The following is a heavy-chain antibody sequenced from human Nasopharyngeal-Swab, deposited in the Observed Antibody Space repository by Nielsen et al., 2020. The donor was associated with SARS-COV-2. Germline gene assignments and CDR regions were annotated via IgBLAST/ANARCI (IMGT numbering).Heavy chain of an antibody. Sequence: GGSLRLSCAASGFTFSSYGMHWVRQAPGKGLAWVAVIWYDGSNKYYADSVKGRFTISRDNSKNTLYLQMNSLRAEDTAVYYCARDYYDSSVYYYFDYWGQGTLVTVSS. V-gene: IGHV3-33*01. CDR2: IWYDGSNK. D-gene: IGHD3-22*01. CDR3: ARDYYDSSVYYYFDY. J-gene: IGHJ4*02. CDR1: GFTFSSYG.